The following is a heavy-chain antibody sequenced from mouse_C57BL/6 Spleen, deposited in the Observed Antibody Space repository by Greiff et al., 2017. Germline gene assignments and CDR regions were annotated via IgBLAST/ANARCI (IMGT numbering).Heavy chain of an antibody. CDR2: IYPGNSDT. CDR3: TRGLRRDWFAY. D-gene: IGHD2-4*01. V-gene: IGHV1-5*01. CDR1: GYTFTSYW. Sequence: VQLQQSGTVLARPGASVKMSCKTSGYTFTSYWMHWVKQRPGQGLEWVGAIYPGNSDTSYNQTFKGQAKLTAVTSASTAYMELSGLTNEDSAVYYCTRGLRRDWFAYWGQGTLVTVSA. J-gene: IGHJ3*01.